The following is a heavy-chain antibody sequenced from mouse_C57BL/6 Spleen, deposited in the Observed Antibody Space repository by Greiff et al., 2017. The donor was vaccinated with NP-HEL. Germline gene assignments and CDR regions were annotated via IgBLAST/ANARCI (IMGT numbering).Heavy chain of an antibody. Sequence: VQLQQPGPELVKPGASVKMSCKASGYTFTSYWMHWVKQRPGQGLEWIGLIYPSGSYTNYNEKFKGKATLTVDKSSSTAYMQLSSLPSEDSAVYYCARVENYAMDYWGQGTSVTVSA. V-gene: IGHV1-69*02. CDR3: ARVENYAMDY. CDR2: IYPSGSYT. J-gene: IGHJ4*01. CDR1: GYTFTSYW.